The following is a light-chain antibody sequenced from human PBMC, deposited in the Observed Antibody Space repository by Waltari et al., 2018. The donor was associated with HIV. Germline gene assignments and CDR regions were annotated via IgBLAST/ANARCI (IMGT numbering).Light chain of an antibody. CDR2: DVD. J-gene: IGLJ2*01. V-gene: IGLV2-14*03. CDR3: NSYTSSSTVV. Sequence: QSALTQPASVSGSPGQSITISCTGTSSDVGGYNYVSWYLHHPGKAPKLMIYDVDKRPSGVSNRFSGSKSGNTASLTISGLQAEDEADYYCNSYTSSSTVVFGGGTKLTVL. CDR1: SSDVGGYNY.